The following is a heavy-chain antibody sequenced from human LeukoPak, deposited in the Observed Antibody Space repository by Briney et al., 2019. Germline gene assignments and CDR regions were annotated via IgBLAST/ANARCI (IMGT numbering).Heavy chain of an antibody. CDR3: VKGSIAAAGIFAS. Sequence: GGTLRLSCAASGFTFSSYCMSWVRQAPGKGLEWVSAISGSGGNTYYADSVKGRFTISRDNAKNTLYLQMNSPTDEDTAVYYCVKGSIAAAGIFASWGKGTLVTVSS. CDR2: ISGSGGNT. V-gene: IGHV3-23*01. J-gene: IGHJ4*02. CDR1: GFTFSSYC. D-gene: IGHD6-13*01.